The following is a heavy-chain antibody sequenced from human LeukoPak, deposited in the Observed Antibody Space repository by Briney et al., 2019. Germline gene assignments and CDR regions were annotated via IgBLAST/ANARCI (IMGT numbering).Heavy chain of an antibody. J-gene: IGHJ4*02. V-gene: IGHV4-39*01. Sequence: SETLSLTRTVSGGSISSSSYYWGWIRQPPGKGLEWIGSIYYSGSTYYNPSLKSRVTISVDTSKNQFSLKLSSVTAADTAVYYCARGSDFWNYWGQGTLVTVSS. CDR3: ARGSDFWNY. CDR1: GGSISSSSYY. D-gene: IGHD3-3*01. CDR2: IYYSGST.